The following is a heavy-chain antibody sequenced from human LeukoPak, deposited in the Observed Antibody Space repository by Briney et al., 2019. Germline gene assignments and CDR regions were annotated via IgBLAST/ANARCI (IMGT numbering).Heavy chain of an antibody. D-gene: IGHD3-3*01. CDR1: GFTFSSYA. V-gene: IGHV3-23*01. J-gene: IGHJ3*02. CDR2: ISGSGGST. CDR3: AKDRVAVTRLGAFDI. Sequence: GGSLRLSCAASGFTFSSYAMSWVRQAPGKGLEWVSAISGSGGSTYYADSVKGRFTISRDNSKNMLYLQMNSLRAEDAAVYYCAKDRVAVTRLGAFDIWGQGTMVTVSS.